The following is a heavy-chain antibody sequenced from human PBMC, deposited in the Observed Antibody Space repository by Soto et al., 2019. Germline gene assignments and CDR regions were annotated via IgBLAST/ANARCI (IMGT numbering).Heavy chain of an antibody. CDR1: GFTFNAYS. CDR2: ISYDGHHE. Sequence: QVQLEESGGGVVQPGTSLRLSCAASGFTFNAYSMHWVRQAPGKGLEWVAVISYDGHHEYYVDSVKGRFTISRDNPKNAVFLQMNSLTVEDTAVYFCAKDRADLAGRRRSYVYYGMDAWGQGTTVIVS. D-gene: IGHD6-6*01. CDR3: AKDRADLAGRRRSYVYYGMDA. J-gene: IGHJ6*02. V-gene: IGHV3-30*04.